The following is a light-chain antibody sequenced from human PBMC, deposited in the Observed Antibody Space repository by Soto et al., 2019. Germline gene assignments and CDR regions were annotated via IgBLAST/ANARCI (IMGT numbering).Light chain of an antibody. CDR1: QSISSW. Sequence: DIQMTQSPSTLSASVGDRVTITCRASQSISSWLAWYQQKPGKAPKLLIYDASSLESGVPSRFSGSGSGTEFTLTISSLQPDDFATYYCQQYSTYSPERTFGQGTKVEI. V-gene: IGKV1-5*01. CDR2: DAS. J-gene: IGKJ1*01. CDR3: QQYSTYSPERT.